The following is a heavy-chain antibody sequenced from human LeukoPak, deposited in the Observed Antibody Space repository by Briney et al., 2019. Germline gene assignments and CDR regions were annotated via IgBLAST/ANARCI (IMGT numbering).Heavy chain of an antibody. CDR3: AREATEWDAFDI. Sequence: PSETLSLTCTVSGGSISSYYWSWIRQPPGKGLEWIGYIYYSGSTNYNPSLKSRVTISVDTSKNQFSLKLSSVTAADTAVYYRAREATEWDAFDIWGQGTMVTVSS. V-gene: IGHV4-59*01. CDR2: IYYSGST. CDR1: GGSISSYY. D-gene: IGHD1-14*01. J-gene: IGHJ3*02.